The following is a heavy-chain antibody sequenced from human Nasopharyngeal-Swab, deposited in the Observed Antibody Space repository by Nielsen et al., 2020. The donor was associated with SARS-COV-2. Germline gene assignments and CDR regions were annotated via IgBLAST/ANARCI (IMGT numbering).Heavy chain of an antibody. Sequence: SVKVSCKASGFAFNSSAMQWVRQARGQRLEWIGWIVVGSGNTNYAQKFQERVTITRDMSKSTAYMELSSLRSEETAVYYCAAAYYDILTGLDYYYYYGMDVWGQGTTVTVSS. CDR2: IVVGSGNT. D-gene: IGHD3-9*01. CDR1: GFAFNSSA. V-gene: IGHV1-58*02. CDR3: AAAYYDILTGLDYYYYYGMDV. J-gene: IGHJ6*02.